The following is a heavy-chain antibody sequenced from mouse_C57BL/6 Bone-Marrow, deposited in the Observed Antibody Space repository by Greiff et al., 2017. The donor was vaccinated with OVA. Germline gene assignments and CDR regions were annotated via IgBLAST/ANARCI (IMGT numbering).Heavy chain of an antibody. Sequence: EVKLMESGGDLVKPGGSLKLSCAASGFTFSSYGMSWVRQTPDKRLEWVATISSGGSYTYYPDSVKGRFTISRDNAKNTLYLQMCSLKSEDTAMYYCAVYYDYEDYWGQGTTLTVSS. CDR3: AVYYDYEDY. J-gene: IGHJ2*01. CDR2: ISSGGSYT. D-gene: IGHD2-4*01. CDR1: GFTFSSYG. V-gene: IGHV5-6*01.